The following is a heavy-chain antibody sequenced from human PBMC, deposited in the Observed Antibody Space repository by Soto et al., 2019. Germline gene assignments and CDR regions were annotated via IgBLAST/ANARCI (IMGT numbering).Heavy chain of an antibody. J-gene: IGHJ6*02. D-gene: IGHD5-18*01. CDR1: GFTFSSYA. Sequence: PGGSLRLSCAASGFTFSSYAMHWVRQAPGKGLEWVAVISYDGSNKYYADSVKGRFTISRDNSKNTLYLQMNSLRAEDTAVYYCAREIGYSYGTAYYYYYGMDVWGQGTTVTVSS. CDR3: AREIGYSYGTAYYYYYGMDV. V-gene: IGHV3-30-3*01. CDR2: ISYDGSNK.